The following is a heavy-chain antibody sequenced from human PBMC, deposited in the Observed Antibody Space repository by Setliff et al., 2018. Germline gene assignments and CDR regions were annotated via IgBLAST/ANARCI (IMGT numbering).Heavy chain of an antibody. D-gene: IGHD5-12*01. CDR3: ARCLPFLSGYDRGAFDN. J-gene: IGHJ4*02. CDR2: MSV. CDR1: GYTFNNYG. V-gene: IGHV1-18*04. Sequence: GASVKVSCKASGYTFNNYGINWVRQAPGQGFEWMGWMSVYAQKFQGRVTMTTDTPTSTAYMELRSLTSDDTAVYYCARCLPFLSGYDRGAFDNWGQGTLVTVSS.